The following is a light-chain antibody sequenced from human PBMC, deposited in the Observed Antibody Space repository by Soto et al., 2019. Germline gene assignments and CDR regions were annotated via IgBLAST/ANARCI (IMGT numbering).Light chain of an antibody. CDR2: YAS. Sequence: EVVMTQSPATLSVSPGERATLSCRSSQHVHSNIACYQQKPGQAPSLLISYASTRATGIPARFSGSGSGTEFTLTISSLQSEDFGVCYCQHYRNWPPTFGPGTKVEIK. J-gene: IGKJ3*01. CDR3: QHYRNWPPT. V-gene: IGKV3-15*01. CDR1: QHVHSN.